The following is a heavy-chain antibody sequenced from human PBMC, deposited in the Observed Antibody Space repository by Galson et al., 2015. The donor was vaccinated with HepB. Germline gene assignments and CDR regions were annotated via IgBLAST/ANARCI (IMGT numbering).Heavy chain of an antibody. CDR3: ARGGRGLGAFDI. V-gene: IGHV5-51*01. CDR2: IYPGDSDT. CDR1: GNSFTTYW. D-gene: IGHD3/OR15-3a*01. J-gene: IGHJ3*02. Sequence: QSGAEVTKPGESLNISCKGSGNSFTTYWIGWVRQRPGKGLEWMGIIYPGDSDTRYSPSFQGHVTMSTDKSIRTAYLQWSSLEASDTGVYFCARGGRGLGAFDIWGQGTMVTVSS.